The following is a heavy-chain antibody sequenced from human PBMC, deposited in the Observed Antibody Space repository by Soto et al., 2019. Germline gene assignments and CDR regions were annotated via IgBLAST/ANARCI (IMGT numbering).Heavy chain of an antibody. CDR1: GGSISSGGYS. CDR3: ARVTFYDFWSGYFDH. Sequence: QLQLQESGSGLVKPSQTLSLTCAVSGGSISSGGYSWSWIRQPPGKGLEWIGYIYYGGSTYYNPSLESRLIISVDKSKNQFFLKLSSVSAADTAVYYCARVTFYDFWSGYFDHWGHGALVTVSS. CDR2: IYYGGST. V-gene: IGHV4-30-2*01. D-gene: IGHD3-3*01. J-gene: IGHJ4*01.